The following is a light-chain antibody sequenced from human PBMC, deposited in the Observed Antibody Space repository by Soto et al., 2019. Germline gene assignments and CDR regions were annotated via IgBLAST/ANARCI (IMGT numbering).Light chain of an antibody. V-gene: IGKV4-1*01. Sequence: DIVMSQSPDSLAVSLSERATINCKSSASVXHSSNNKNYISWYQQKPGQPPKLLIYWASTRDSGVPDRFSGSGSGTDFTLTITGLQAEDVAVYYCQQYYSTLYTFGPGTKVDIK. CDR3: QQYYSTLYT. CDR1: ASVXHSSNNKNY. CDR2: WAS. J-gene: IGKJ3*01.